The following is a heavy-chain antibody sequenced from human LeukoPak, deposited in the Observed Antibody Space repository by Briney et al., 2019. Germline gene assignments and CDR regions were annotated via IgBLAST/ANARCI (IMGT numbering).Heavy chain of an antibody. CDR1: GGSISSYY. Sequence: SETLSLPCTVSGGSISSYYWSWIRQPPGKGLEWIGYIYYSGSTNYNPSLKSRVTISVDTSKNQFSLKLSSVTAADTAVYYCARGGRIAAAGFDYWGQGTLVTVSS. CDR2: IYYSGST. CDR3: ARGGRIAAAGFDY. J-gene: IGHJ4*02. V-gene: IGHV4-59*01. D-gene: IGHD6-13*01.